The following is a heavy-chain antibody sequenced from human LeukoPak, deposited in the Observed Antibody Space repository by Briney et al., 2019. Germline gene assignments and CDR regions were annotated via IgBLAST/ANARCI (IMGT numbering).Heavy chain of an antibody. V-gene: IGHV3-48*03. Sequence: PGGSLRLSCAASGFTFSSYEMNWVRQAPGRGLEWVSYISRSGSTIYYADSVKGRFTISRDNAKNSLYLQINSLRAEDTAVYYCARSTTIQVWPHMDVWGKGTTVTVSS. J-gene: IGHJ6*03. CDR3: ARSTTIQVWPHMDV. CDR2: ISRSGSTI. D-gene: IGHD5-18*01. CDR1: GFTFSSYE.